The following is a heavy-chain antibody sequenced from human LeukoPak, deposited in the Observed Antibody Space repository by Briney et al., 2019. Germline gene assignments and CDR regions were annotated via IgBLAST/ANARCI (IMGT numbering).Heavy chain of an antibody. D-gene: IGHD3-3*01. J-gene: IGHJ4*02. V-gene: IGHV4-59*12. CDR3: ARDFWSGIDY. CDR2: IYYSGST. Sequence: PSETLSLTCTVSGGSISSYYWSWIRQPPGKGLEWIGYIYYSGSTNYNPSLKSRVTISVDTSKNQFSLKLSSVTAADTAVYYCARDFWSGIDYWGQGTLVTVSS. CDR1: GGSISSYY.